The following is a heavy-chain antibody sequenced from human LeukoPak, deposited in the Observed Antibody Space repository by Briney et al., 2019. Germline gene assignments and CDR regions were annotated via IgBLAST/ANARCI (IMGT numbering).Heavy chain of an antibody. D-gene: IGHD3-22*01. V-gene: IGHV3-30*18. CDR3: AKDSGDSSGYFSFDY. Sequence: GGSLRLSCAASGFTVSSNYMSWVRQAPGKGLEWVAVISYDGSNKYYADSVKGRFTTSRDNSKNALYLQMNSLRAEDTAVYYCAKDSGDSSGYFSFDYWGQGTLVTVSS. CDR1: GFTVSSNY. J-gene: IGHJ4*02. CDR2: ISYDGSNK.